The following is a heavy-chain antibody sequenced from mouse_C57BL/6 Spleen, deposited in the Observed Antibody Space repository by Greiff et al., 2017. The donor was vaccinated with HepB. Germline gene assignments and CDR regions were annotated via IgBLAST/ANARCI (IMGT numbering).Heavy chain of an antibody. CDR1: GFNIKDDY. CDR2: IDPENGDT. CDR3: TTADGTWYFDV. J-gene: IGHJ1*03. V-gene: IGHV14-4*01. Sequence: EVQLQQSGAELVRPGASVKLSCTASGFNIKDDYMHWVKQRPEQGLEWIGWIDPENGDTEYASKFQGKATITADTSSNTAYLQLSSLTSEDTAVYYCTTADGTWYFDVWGTGTTVTVSS. D-gene: IGHD2-3*01.